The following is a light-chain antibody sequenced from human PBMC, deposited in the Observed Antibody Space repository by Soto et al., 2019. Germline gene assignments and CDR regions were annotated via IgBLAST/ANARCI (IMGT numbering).Light chain of an antibody. V-gene: IGKV3-11*01. CDR3: QQRSNWLWT. CDR1: QSVSSY. CDR2: DAS. J-gene: IGKJ1*01. Sequence: EIVLTQSPATLSLSPGERATLSCRASQSVSSYLAWYQQKPGQAPRLLIYDASHRATGIPARFSGSGSGTDFTLTISRLEPEDVAVYYCQQRSNWLWTFGQGTKVQIK.